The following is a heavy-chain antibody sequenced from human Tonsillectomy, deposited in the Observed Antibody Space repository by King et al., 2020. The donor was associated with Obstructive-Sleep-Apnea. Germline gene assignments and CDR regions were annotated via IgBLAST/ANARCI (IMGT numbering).Heavy chain of an antibody. D-gene: IGHD5-12*01. CDR1: GFTFSNYF. V-gene: IGHV3-7*03. CDR2: IRQDGSDI. J-gene: IGHJ2*01. CDR3: ARGDGWIFDR. Sequence: VQLVESGGGLVQPGGSLRLSCAASGFTFSNYFMTWVRQAPGKGLEWVAVIRQDGSDIHYVDSVKGRFTISRDNAKTSLYLQMNSLRAEDTAIYYCARGDGWIFDRWGRGTLVTVSS.